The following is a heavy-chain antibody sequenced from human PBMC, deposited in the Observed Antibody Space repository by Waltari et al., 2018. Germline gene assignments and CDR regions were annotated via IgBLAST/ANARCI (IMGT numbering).Heavy chain of an antibody. V-gene: IGHV3-23*01. CDR3: AKISSGYYGMDV. CDR1: GSTFHRYA. Sequence: EVQVLESGGGLIQPGGSLRLSCAASGSTFHRYAMGWVRQAPGKGLEWVSLISGSGGRINYADSVKGRFTISRDNSKNTLDLQMNSLRAEDTAVYYCAKISSGYYGMDVWGQGTTVTVSS. D-gene: IGHD3-16*02. CDR2: ISGSGGRI. J-gene: IGHJ6*02.